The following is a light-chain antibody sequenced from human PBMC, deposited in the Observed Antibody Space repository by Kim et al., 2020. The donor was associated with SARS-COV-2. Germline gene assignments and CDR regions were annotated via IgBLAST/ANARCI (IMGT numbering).Light chain of an antibody. V-gene: IGLV2-11*01. Sequence: PGQSVTMSCTGTSSDVGRYNYVSWYQQHPGKAPKVMIYDVTKRPSEVPDRFSGSKSGNTASLTISGLQGEDEAEYYCCSFAGNSVVFGGGTQLTVL. CDR2: DVT. J-gene: IGLJ2*01. CDR3: CSFAGNSVV. CDR1: SSDVGRYNY.